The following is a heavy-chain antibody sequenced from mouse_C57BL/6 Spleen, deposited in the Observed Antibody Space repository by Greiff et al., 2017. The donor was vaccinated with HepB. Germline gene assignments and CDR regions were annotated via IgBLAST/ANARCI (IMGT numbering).Heavy chain of an antibody. CDR3: AREGVYYSNYEAWFAY. CDR2: IDPNSGGT. D-gene: IGHD2-5*01. J-gene: IGHJ3*01. CDR1: GYTFTSYW. Sequence: QVQLQQPGAELVKPGASVKLSCKASGYTFTSYWMHWVKQRPRRGLEWIGRIDPNSGGTKYNEKFKSKATLTVDKPSSTAYMQLSSLTSLDSAVYYCAREGVYYSNYEAWFAYWGQGTLVTVSA. V-gene: IGHV1-72*01.